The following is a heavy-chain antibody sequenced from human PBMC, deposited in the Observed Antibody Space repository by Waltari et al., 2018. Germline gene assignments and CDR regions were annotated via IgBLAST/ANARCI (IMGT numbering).Heavy chain of an antibody. CDR3: ARVKRITIFGVVRYYFDY. V-gene: IGHV4-59*11. CDR1: GGSISSHY. Sequence: QVQLQESGPGLVKPSETLSLTCTVSGGSISSHYWICIRQPPGKGLGWIGYIWYSGSTNSNPSLKSRVTISVDTAKNQLALKLSSVTAADTTVYYCARVKRITIFGVVRYYFDYWGQGTLVTVSS. D-gene: IGHD3-3*01. J-gene: IGHJ4*02. CDR2: IWYSGST.